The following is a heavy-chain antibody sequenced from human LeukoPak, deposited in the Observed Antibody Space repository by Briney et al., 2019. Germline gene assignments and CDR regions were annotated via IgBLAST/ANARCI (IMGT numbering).Heavy chain of an antibody. Sequence: SETLSLTCTVSGGSISTNYWNWIRQPAGKGLEWIGRIYVTGTTYYNPSLKSRLTMSVDASRNQFFLNLSSVTTADTAVYYCARGGPDLAREYFQYWGQGTPVTVS. CDR2: IYVTGTT. V-gene: IGHV4-4*07. D-gene: IGHD5-12*01. J-gene: IGHJ1*01. CDR1: GGSISTNY. CDR3: ARGGPDLAREYFQY.